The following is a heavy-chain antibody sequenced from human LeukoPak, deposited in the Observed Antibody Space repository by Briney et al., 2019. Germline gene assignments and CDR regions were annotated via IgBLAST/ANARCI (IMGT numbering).Heavy chain of an antibody. CDR1: GFTFSSYE. CDR3: ARFGSYSWDY. D-gene: IGHD1-26*01. V-gene: IGHV3-48*03. CDR2: ISSSGSTI. J-gene: IGHJ4*02. Sequence: GGSLRLSCAASGFTFSSYEMNWVRQAPGKGLEWVSYISSSGSTIYYADSVKGRFTISRDNAKNSLYLQMNSLRAEDTAVYYCARFGSYSWDYWGQGTLVTVSS.